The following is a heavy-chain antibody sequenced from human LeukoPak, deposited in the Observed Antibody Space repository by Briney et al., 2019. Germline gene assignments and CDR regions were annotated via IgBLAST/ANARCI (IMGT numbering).Heavy chain of an antibody. CDR1: GYSINSGYF. CDR3: ASEIRTYYYGSGSHPETNWFDT. Sequence: SETLSLTCSVSGYSINSGYFWVWVRQPPGKGLEWIGSDDYSGATYYNPSLKSRVTISVDTSKNQMSLKLYSVTAADSAVYYCASEIRTYYYGSGSHPETNWFDTWGQGTLVTVSS. J-gene: IGHJ5*02. CDR2: DDYSGAT. D-gene: IGHD3-10*01. V-gene: IGHV4-38-2*02.